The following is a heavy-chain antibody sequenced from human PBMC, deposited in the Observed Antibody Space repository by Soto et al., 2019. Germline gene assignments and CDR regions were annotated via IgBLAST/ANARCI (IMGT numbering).Heavy chain of an antibody. CDR1: GFTFSSYG. J-gene: IGHJ4*02. Sequence: GGSLRLSCAASGFTFSSYGMHWVRQAPGKGLEWVAVISYDGSNKYYADSVKGRFTISRDNSKNTPYLQMNSLRAEDTAVYYCAKSSSTYDSSGYYSHWGQGTLVTVSS. D-gene: IGHD3-22*01. CDR3: AKSSSTYDSSGYYSH. V-gene: IGHV3-30*18. CDR2: ISYDGSNK.